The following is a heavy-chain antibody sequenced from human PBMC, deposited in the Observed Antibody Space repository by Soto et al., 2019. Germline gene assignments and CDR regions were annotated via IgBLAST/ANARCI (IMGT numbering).Heavy chain of an antibody. V-gene: IGHV3-33*01. J-gene: IGHJ5*02. CDR2: IWYDGSNK. CDR1: GFTFSSYG. CDR3: ARVLVFYGGFDP. Sequence: SLRLSCAASGFTFSSYGMHWVRQAPGKGLEWVAVIWYDGSNKYYADSVKGRFTISRDNAKNSLYLQMNSLRAEDTAVYYCARVLVFYGGFDPWGQGTLVTVSS. D-gene: IGHD2-21*02.